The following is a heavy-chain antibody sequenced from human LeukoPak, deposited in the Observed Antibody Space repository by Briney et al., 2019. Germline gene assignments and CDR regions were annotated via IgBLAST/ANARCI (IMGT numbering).Heavy chain of an antibody. CDR2: ISSSSSYI. CDR3: ARDTSYCSSTSCHIGLDYYGMDV. D-gene: IGHD2-2*02. J-gene: IGHJ6*02. CDR1: GFTFSSYS. V-gene: IGHV3-21*01. Sequence: PGGSLRLSCAASGFTFSSYSMNWVRQAPGKGLEWVSSISSSSSYIYYADSVKGQFTISRDNAKNSLYLQMNSLRAEDTAVYYCARDTSYCSSTSCHIGLDYYGMDVWGQGTTVTVSS.